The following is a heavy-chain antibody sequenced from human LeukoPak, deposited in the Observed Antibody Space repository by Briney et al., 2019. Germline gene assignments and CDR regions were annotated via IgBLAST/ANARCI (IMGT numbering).Heavy chain of an antibody. CDR2: INPSGGST. CDR1: GYTFTSYY. J-gene: IGHJ5*02. CDR3: ARESAEGTSPYSSSWDVDWFDP. D-gene: IGHD6-13*01. V-gene: IGHV1-46*01. Sequence: ASVKVSCKASGYTFTSYYMHWVRQAPGQGLEWMGIINPSGGSTSYAQKFQGRVTMTRDMSTSTVYMELSSLRSEDTAVYYCARESAEGTSPYSSSWDVDWFDPWGQGTLVTVSS.